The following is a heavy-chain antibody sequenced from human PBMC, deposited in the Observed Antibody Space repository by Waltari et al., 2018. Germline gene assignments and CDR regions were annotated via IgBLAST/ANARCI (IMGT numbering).Heavy chain of an antibody. CDR1: GFTFSYYG. Sequence: QDQLVESGGGVVQPGRSLRLSCVPSGFTFSYYGMHWVRQAPGKVREWVAVISYYGSKSFYADAVKGRFTISRDNSKNILYLQMNSLRADDTAMYYCVGGQMGDFWGQGTLVTVSS. J-gene: IGHJ4*02. D-gene: IGHD3-16*01. CDR3: VGGQMGDF. V-gene: IGHV3-33*03. CDR2: ISYYGSKS.